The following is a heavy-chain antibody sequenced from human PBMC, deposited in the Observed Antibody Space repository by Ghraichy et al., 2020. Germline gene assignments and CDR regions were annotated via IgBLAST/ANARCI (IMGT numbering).Heavy chain of an antibody. J-gene: IGHJ4*02. CDR1: GGTFSSYA. CDR2: IIPLFGTA. D-gene: IGHD3-16*01. Sequence: SVKVSCKASGGTFSSYAISWVRQAPGQGLEWKGGIIPLFGTANYAQKFQGRFPITADESTSTAYMELSSLRSEDTAVYYCARSLMITLFYFDYWGQGTLVTVSS. V-gene: IGHV1-69*13. CDR3: ARSLMITLFYFDY.